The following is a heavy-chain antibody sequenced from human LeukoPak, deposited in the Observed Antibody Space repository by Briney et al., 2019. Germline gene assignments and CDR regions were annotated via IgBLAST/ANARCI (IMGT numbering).Heavy chain of an antibody. CDR2: INYGGST. Sequence: SETLSLTCTVSGGSISSSSYYWGWIRQAPGKGLEGFGSINYGGSTYYNPSLKSRVTISVDKSKNQFSLKLSSVTAADTAVYYCARRKDTATDYWGQGTLVTVSS. J-gene: IGHJ4*02. V-gene: IGHV4-39*01. CDR3: ARRKDTATDY. CDR1: GGSISSSSYY. D-gene: IGHD5-18*01.